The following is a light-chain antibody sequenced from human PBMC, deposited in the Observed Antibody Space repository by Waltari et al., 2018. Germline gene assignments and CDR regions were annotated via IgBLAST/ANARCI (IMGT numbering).Light chain of an antibody. CDR3: CSYAGSSTSYV. CDR1: SSAVGSYNL. V-gene: IGLV2-23*01. J-gene: IGLJ1*01. Sequence: QSALTPPASVSGPPGQSITISCTGTSSAVGSYNLVSWYQQPPGTAPQHMIYEGSKRPSGVSNRFSGSNSGNTASLTISGLQAEDEADYYCCSYAGSSTSYVFGTGSKVTVL. CDR2: EGS.